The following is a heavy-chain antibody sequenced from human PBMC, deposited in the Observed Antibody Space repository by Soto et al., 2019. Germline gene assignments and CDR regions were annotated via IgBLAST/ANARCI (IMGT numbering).Heavy chain of an antibody. V-gene: IGHV3-7*05. CDR2: IKDDGSEK. CDR1: EFTFNTYW. Sequence: EVQLVESGGGLVQPGGSLRLSCLASEFTFNTYWMNWDRQAPGRGLEWVANIKDDGSEKNYVDSVKGRFTISRDNAKNSLYLQMNSLRGEDTAVYFCARDWGTPGRGSAVGYYYPYGMDVWGQGTTVTVSS. D-gene: IGHD3-22*01. J-gene: IGHJ6*02. CDR3: ARDWGTPGRGSAVGYYYPYGMDV.